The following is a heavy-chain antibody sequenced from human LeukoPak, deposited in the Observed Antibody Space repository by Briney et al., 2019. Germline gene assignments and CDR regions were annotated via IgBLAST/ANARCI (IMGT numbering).Heavy chain of an antibody. Sequence: ASVKVSCKASGYTFTSYDITWVRQAPGQGLEWMGWISVYNGNTNYAQKLQGRVTMTTDTSTSTAYMELRSLRSDDTAVYYCARPRDSSSPLYGMDVWGQGTTVTVSS. D-gene: IGHD6-13*01. J-gene: IGHJ6*02. CDR2: ISVYNGNT. CDR3: ARPRDSSSPLYGMDV. CDR1: GYTFTSYD. V-gene: IGHV1-18*01.